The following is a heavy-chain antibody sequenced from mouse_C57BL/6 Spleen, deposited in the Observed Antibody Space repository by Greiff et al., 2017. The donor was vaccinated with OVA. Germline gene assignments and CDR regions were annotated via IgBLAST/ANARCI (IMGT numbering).Heavy chain of an antibody. CDR1: GYTFTDYY. CDR2: INPNNGGT. Sequence: VQLQQSGPELVKPGASVKISCKASGYTFTDYYMNWVKQSHGKSLEWIGDINPNNGGTSYNQKFKGKATLTVDKSSSTAYMELRSLTSEDSAVYYCARSTVVGNWYFDVWGTGTTVTVSS. CDR3: ARSTVVGNWYFDV. V-gene: IGHV1-26*01. D-gene: IGHD1-1*01. J-gene: IGHJ1*03.